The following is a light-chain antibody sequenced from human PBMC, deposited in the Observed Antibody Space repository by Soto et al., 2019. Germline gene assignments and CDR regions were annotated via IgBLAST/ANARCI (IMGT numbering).Light chain of an antibody. CDR3: QQYANSPPT. V-gene: IGKV3-20*01. Sequence: EIVLTQSPGTLSVSPGERATLSCRASQSVSRRYLAWDQQKPGQAPRLLIYGASSRATGIPDRFSGSGSGTDFTLTISRLEPEDFAVYYCQQYANSPPTFGQRTKVDIK. CDR1: QSVSRRY. CDR2: GAS. J-gene: IGKJ1*01.